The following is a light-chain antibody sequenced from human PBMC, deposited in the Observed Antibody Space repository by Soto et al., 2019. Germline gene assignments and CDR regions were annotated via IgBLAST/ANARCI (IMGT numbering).Light chain of an antibody. CDR2: EVY. J-gene: IGLJ1*01. V-gene: IGLV2-8*01. Sequence: QSALTQPPSASGSPGQSVTISCTGTSSDVGGYNYVSWYQHHPGKAPKLIIYEVYKRPSWVPDRCSGSKSGNTAALTVSGLQAEDEADYYCSSYVGTNSYVFGTGTKVTVL. CDR1: SSDVGGYNY. CDR3: SSYVGTNSYV.